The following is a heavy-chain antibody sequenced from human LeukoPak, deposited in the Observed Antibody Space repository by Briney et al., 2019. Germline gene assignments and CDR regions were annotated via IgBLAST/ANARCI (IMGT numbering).Heavy chain of an antibody. Sequence: SETLSLTCTVSGYSISSGYYWGWIRQPPGKGLEWIGSLYHSGMNYYNPSLKSRVTISVDTSKNQFSLKLRSVTAADTAVYYCARVVGNYYFDYWGQGALVTVSS. CDR2: LYHSGMN. V-gene: IGHV4-38-2*02. CDR3: ARVVGNYYFDY. D-gene: IGHD1-1*01. CDR1: GYSISSGYY. J-gene: IGHJ4*02.